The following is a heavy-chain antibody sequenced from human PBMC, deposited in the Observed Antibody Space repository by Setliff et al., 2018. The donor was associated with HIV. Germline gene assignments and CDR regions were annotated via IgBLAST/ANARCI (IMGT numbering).Heavy chain of an antibody. Sequence: ASVKVSCKTSGYTFTDYYIHWVQQAPGKGLEWLGRVDPEDDERIYAEKFRGRLTITADTSTNTAHMELTSLRSDDTAVYYCATNPTYSSGSPDIWGQGTMVTVSS. CDR1: GYTFTDYY. V-gene: IGHV1-69-2*01. CDR2: VDPEDDER. CDR3: ATNPTYSSGSPDI. D-gene: IGHD6-19*01. J-gene: IGHJ3*02.